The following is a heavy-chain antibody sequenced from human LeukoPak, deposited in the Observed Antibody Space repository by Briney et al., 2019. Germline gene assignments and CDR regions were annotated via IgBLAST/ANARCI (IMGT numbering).Heavy chain of an antibody. Sequence: SQTLSLTCTVSGGSISSSCYYWSWIRQPAGKGLEWIGRIYTSGSTNYNPSLKSRVTISVDTSKNQFSLKVSSVTAADTAVYCCARDACSSTSCSDAFDIWGQGTMVTVSS. CDR1: GGSISSSCYY. CDR2: IYTSGST. V-gene: IGHV4-61*02. D-gene: IGHD2-2*01. J-gene: IGHJ3*02. CDR3: ARDACSSTSCSDAFDI.